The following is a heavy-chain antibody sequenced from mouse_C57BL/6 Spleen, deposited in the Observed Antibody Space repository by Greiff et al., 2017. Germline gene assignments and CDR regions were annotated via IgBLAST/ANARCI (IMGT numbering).Heavy chain of an antibody. Sequence: DVQLQESGPGLVKPSQSLSLTCSVTGYSITSGYYWNWIRQFPGNKLEWMGYISYDGSNNYNPSLKNRISITRDTSKNQFFLKLNSVTTEDTATYYCAREGNYGSYWYFDVWGTGTTVTVSS. J-gene: IGHJ1*03. CDR1: GYSITSGYY. D-gene: IGHD1-1*01. V-gene: IGHV3-6*01. CDR2: ISYDGSN. CDR3: AREGNYGSYWYFDV.